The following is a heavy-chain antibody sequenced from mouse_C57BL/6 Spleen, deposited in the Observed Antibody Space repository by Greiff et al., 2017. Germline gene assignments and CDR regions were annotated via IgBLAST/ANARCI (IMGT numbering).Heavy chain of an antibody. J-gene: IGHJ4*01. CDR1: GYAFTNYL. V-gene: IGHV1-54*01. CDR3: ARKGYSNLYAMDY. Sequence: QVQLQQSGAELVRPGTSVKVSCKASGYAFTNYLIEWVKQRPGQGLEWIGVINPGSGGTNYNEKFKGKATLTAGQSSSTAYIQLSSLTSQDSAVYFCARKGYSNLYAMDYWGQGTSVTVSS. CDR2: INPGSGGT. D-gene: IGHD2-5*01.